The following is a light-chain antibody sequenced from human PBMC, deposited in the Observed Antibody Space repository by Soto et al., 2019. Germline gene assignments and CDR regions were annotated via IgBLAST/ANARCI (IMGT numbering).Light chain of an antibody. J-gene: IGLJ1*01. CDR3: CSYAGSPLYV. Sequence: QSVLTQPASVSGSAGQSITIFCTGTSSDVGSYNLVSWYQQHPGKAPKLMIFEGSSRPSGVSNRFSGSQSGNTASLTISGLQADDEADYYCCSYAGSPLYVFGTGTKLTVL. CDR1: SSDVGSYNL. V-gene: IGLV2-23*01. CDR2: EGS.